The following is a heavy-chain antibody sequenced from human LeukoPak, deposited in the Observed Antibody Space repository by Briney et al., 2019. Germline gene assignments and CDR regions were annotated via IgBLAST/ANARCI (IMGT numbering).Heavy chain of an antibody. CDR2: ISSSSSYI. Sequence: AGGSLRLSCAASGFTFSSYSMNWVRQAPGKGLEWVSSISSSSSYIYYADSVKGRFTISRDNAKNSLYLQMNSLRAEDTAVYYCAREASTFGVVTIYYYYMDVWGKGTTVTISS. CDR3: AREASTFGVVTIYYYYMDV. J-gene: IGHJ6*03. D-gene: IGHD3-3*01. CDR1: GFTFSSYS. V-gene: IGHV3-21*01.